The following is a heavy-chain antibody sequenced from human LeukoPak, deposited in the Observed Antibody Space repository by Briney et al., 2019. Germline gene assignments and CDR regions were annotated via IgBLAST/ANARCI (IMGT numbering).Heavy chain of an antibody. CDR1: GGTFSSYA. Sequence: SVKVSCKASGGTFSSYAISWVRQAPGQGLEWMGRIIPTLGIANYAQKFQGRVTITADKSTSTAYMELSSLRSEDTAVYYCASHPGDYYDSSGYPDYWGQGTLVTVSS. V-gene: IGHV1-69*04. CDR2: IIPTLGIA. CDR3: ASHPGDYYDSSGYPDY. D-gene: IGHD3-22*01. J-gene: IGHJ4*02.